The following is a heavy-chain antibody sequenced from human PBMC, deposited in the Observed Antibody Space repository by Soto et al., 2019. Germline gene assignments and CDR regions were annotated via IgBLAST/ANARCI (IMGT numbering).Heavy chain of an antibody. CDR3: ARDLPRDLVRGSFDI. CDR1: GYTFTRYN. D-gene: IGHD3-10*01. J-gene: IGHJ3*02. V-gene: IGHV1-46*01. Sequence: QAQLVQSGAEVKKPGASANISCKASGYTFTRYNIHWVRQAAVQGLEWMGIIDTRGGSADYTQRFQGRVTMTRDTSTGTVYMELSSLGSEDTAVYYCARDLPRDLVRGSFDIWGQGTMVTVSS. CDR2: IDTRGGSA.